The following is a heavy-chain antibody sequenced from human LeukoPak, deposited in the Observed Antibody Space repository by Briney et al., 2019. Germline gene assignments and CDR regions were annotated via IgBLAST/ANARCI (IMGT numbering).Heavy chain of an antibody. D-gene: IGHD2-8*01. CDR1: GASISSYY. J-gene: IGHJ4*02. Sequence: SETLSLTCTVSGASISSYYWSWIRQPPGKGLEWIGYIYYSGYTNYNPSLKSRVTISVDTSKNQFSLKLSSVTAADTAVYYCARRYYTNGVYYYDYWGQGTLVTVSS. CDR2: IYYSGYT. CDR3: ARRYYTNGVYYYDY. V-gene: IGHV4-59*08.